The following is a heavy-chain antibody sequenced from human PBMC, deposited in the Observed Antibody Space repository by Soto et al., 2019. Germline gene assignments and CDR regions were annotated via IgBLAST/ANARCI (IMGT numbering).Heavy chain of an antibody. J-gene: IGHJ4*02. CDR1: GFTFTRYS. CDR2: ISSTTNYI. CDR3: ARESEDLTSNFDY. Sequence: EVQLVESGGGLVKPGGSLRLSCAASGFTFTRYSMNWVRQAPGKGLEWVPSISSTTNYIYYADSMKGRFTVSRDNAKNSVYLEMNSLSAEDTAVYYCARESEDLTSNFDYWGQGTLVTVSS. V-gene: IGHV3-21*01.